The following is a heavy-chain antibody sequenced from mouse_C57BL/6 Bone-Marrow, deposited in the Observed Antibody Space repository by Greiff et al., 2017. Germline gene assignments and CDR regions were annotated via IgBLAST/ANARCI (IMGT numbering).Heavy chain of an antibody. Sequence: QVQLQQPGAELVRPGTSVKLSCKASGYTFTSYWMHWVKQRPGQGLEWIGVIDPSDSYTNYNQKFKGKATLTVDTSYSTAYMQLSSLTSEDSAVYYCARWGYSFYAIDYWVQGTSVTVSA. CDR2: IDPSDSYT. J-gene: IGHJ4*01. D-gene: IGHD2-12*01. CDR3: ARWGYSFYAIDY. CDR1: GYTFTSYW. V-gene: IGHV1-59*01.